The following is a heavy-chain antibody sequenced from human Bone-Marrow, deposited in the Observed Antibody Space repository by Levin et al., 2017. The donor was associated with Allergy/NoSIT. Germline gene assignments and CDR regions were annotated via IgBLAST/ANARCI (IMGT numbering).Heavy chain of an antibody. V-gene: IGHV4-4*07. CDR3: ARGNSTGWFHSDY. Sequence: SETLSLTCIVSGDSISSYYWTWIRQPAGKGLEWIGRIYTSGSTYYNPSLKSRVSMSVDTSKNQFSLKLRTVTAADTAFYYCARGNSTGWFHSDYWGQGILVTVSS. J-gene: IGHJ4*02. CDR2: IYTSGST. D-gene: IGHD6-19*01. CDR1: GDSISSYY.